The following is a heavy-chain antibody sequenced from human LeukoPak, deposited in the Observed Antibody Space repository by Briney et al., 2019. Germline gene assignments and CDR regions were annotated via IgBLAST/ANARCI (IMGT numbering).Heavy chain of an antibody. CDR1: GGSFSGYY. CDR2: INHSGST. Sequence: SETLSLTCAVYGGSFSGYYWSWIRQPPGKGLEWIGEINHSGSTNYNPSLKSRVTISVDTSKNQFSLKLSSVTAADTAVYYCASRDGYDYRAFDYWGQETLVTVSS. D-gene: IGHD5-24*01. J-gene: IGHJ4*02. CDR3: ASRDGYDYRAFDY. V-gene: IGHV4-34*01.